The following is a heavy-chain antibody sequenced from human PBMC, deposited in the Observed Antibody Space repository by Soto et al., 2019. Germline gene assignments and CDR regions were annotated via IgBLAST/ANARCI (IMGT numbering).Heavy chain of an antibody. CDR2: IIPIFGTA. D-gene: IGHD6-6*01. CDR1: GGTSSSYA. J-gene: IGHJ6*02. CDR3: ARVGSIAARVYYYYGMDV. V-gene: IGHV1-69*13. Sequence: EASVKVSCKASGGTSSSYAISWVRQAPGQGLEWMGGIIPIFGTANYAQKFQGRVTITADESTSTAYMELSSLRSEDTAVYYCARVGSIAARVYYYYGMDVWGQGTTVTVSS.